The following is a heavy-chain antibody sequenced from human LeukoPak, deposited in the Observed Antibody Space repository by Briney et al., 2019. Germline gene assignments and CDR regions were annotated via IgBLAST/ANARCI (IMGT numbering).Heavy chain of an antibody. CDR3: ARVPGITMVRGVIID. J-gene: IGHJ4*02. D-gene: IGHD3-10*01. CDR1: RFTFSSYS. V-gene: IGHV3-21*01. Sequence: PGGSLRLSCAASRFTFSSYSMNWVRQAPGKGLEWVSSISSSSSYIYYADSVKGRFTISRDNAKNSLYLQMNSLRAEDTAVYYCARVPGITMVRGVIIDWGQGTLVTVSS. CDR2: ISSSSSYI.